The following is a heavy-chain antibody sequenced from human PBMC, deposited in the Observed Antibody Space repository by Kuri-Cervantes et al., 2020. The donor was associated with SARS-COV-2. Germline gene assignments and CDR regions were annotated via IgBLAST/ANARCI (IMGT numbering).Heavy chain of an antibody. V-gene: IGHV4-39*01. CDR1: GGSISSSSYY. Sequence: SETLSLTCTVSGGSISSSSYYWGWIRQPPGEGLEWIGSIYYSGSTYYNPSLKSRVTISVDTSKNQFSLKLSSVTAADTAVYYCARHYYGSGSYYNWGSFDYWGQGTLVTVSS. CDR2: IYYSGST. J-gene: IGHJ4*02. CDR3: ARHYYGSGSYYNWGSFDY. D-gene: IGHD3-10*01.